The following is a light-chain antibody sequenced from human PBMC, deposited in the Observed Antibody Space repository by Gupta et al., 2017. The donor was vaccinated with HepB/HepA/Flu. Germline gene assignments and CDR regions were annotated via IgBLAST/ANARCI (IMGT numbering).Light chain of an antibody. CDR3: CSYEGTDTFVL. CDR1: RSDVVGYND. V-gene: IGLV2-11*01. J-gene: IGLJ2*01. CDR2: DVS. Sequence: QPALTQPRSVSGSSGPSVTISSTGTRSDVVGYNDVSWYQHQPGKAPKLMIYDVSNRRSGVPNRFSGSKSATTASLTTSRVQAEDEADYYCCSYEGTDTFVLFGGGTKLTVL.